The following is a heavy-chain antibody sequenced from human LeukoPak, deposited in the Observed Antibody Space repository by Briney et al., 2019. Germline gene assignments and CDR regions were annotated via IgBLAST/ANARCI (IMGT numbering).Heavy chain of an antibody. CDR1: GYTFTRYY. D-gene: IGHD3-3*01. CDR2: INPSGGST. CDR3: ARGQVLRFLEWLLYPNDY. J-gene: IGHJ4*02. V-gene: IGHV1-46*03. Sequence: ASVKVSCKASGYTFTRYYMHWVRQAPGQGLEWMGIINPSGGSTSYAQKFQGRVTMTRDTSTSTVYMELSSLRSEDTAVYYCARGQVLRFLEWLLYPNDYWGQGTLVTVSS.